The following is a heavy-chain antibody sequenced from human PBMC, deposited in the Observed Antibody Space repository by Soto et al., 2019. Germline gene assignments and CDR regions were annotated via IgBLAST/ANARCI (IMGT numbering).Heavy chain of an antibody. V-gene: IGHV1-69*02. CDR2: IIPILGIA. D-gene: IGHD4-17*01. CDR3: ESTVTTSYYYYYMDV. CDR1: GGTFSSYT. Sequence: QVQLVQSGAEVKKPGSSVKVSCKASGGTFSSYTISWVRQAPGQGLEWMGRIIPILGIANYAQKFQGRVTITADKSTSTAYMELSSLRSEDTAVYYCESTVTTSYYYYYMDVWGKGTTVTVSS. J-gene: IGHJ6*03.